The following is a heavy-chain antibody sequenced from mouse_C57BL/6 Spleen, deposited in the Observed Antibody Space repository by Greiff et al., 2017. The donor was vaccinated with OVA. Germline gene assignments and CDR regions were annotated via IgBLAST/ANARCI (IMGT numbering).Heavy chain of an antibody. V-gene: IGHV5-4*01. CDR2: ISDGGSYT. CDR3: AREGRYFDV. CDR1: GFTFSSYA. Sequence: EVKLVESGGGLVKPGGSLKLSCAASGFTFSSYAMSWVRQTPEQRLEWVATISDGGSYTYYPDNVKGRFTISRDNAKNNLYLQMSHLKSEDTAMYYCAREGRYFDVWGTGTTVTVSS. J-gene: IGHJ1*03.